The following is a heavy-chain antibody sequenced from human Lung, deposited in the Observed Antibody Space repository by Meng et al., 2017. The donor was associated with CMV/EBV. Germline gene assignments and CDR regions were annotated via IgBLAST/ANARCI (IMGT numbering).Heavy chain of an antibody. CDR3: ARDPSNTSGRYAYFNY. D-gene: IGHD6-19*01. V-gene: IGHV1-18*01. Sequence: QVQLVQSGAEVKKPGASVRVSCKVSGYTFTHHGISWIRQAPGQGLEWMGWISCYNGDTNYAQKLQGRVTMTTDTSTNTAYMDLRGLRSDDTAVYYCARDPSNTSGRYAYFNYWGQGTLVTVSS. CDR2: ISCYNGDT. J-gene: IGHJ4*02. CDR1: GYTFTHHG.